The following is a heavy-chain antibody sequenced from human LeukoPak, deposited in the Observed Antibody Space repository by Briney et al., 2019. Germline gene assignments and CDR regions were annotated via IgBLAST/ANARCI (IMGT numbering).Heavy chain of an antibody. D-gene: IGHD2-2*01. CDR1: GFTFSSYA. Sequence: GGSLRLSCAASGFTFSSYAMSWVRQAPGKGLEWVSAISGSGGSTYYADSVKGRFTISRDNSKNTLYLQMNSLRAEDTAVYYCAKWQGRDCSSTSCPPSYWGQGTLVTVSS. J-gene: IGHJ4*02. CDR3: AKWQGRDCSSTSCPPSY. CDR2: ISGSGGST. V-gene: IGHV3-23*01.